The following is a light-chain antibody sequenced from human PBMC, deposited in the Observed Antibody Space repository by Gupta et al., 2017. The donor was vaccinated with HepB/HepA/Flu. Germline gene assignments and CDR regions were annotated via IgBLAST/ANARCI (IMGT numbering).Light chain of an antibody. J-gene: IGKJ1*01. CDR3: QQYYRTPQT. V-gene: IGKV4-1*01. Sequence: DIVMTQSPASLAVSLGERATILCKSSQSVLYSSKNKNFLAWYQQKPGQPPKLLIYWASTRESGVPDRFSGSGSGTDFTLTISSLQAEDVAVYYCQQYYRTPQTFGQGTKVEIK. CDR1: QSVLYSSKNKNF. CDR2: WAS.